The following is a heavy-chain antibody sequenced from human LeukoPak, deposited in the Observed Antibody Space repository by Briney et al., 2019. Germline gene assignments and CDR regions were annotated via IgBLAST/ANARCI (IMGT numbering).Heavy chain of an antibody. CDR1: GGTFSSYA. Sequence: SVKVSCKASGGTFSSYAISWVRQAPGQGLEWMGGIIPIFGTANYAQRFQGRVTITADKSTSTAYMELSSLRSEDTAVYYCARDGDYDILTGYYKGFDYWGQGTLVTVSS. CDR2: IIPIFGTA. D-gene: IGHD3-9*01. V-gene: IGHV1-69*06. J-gene: IGHJ4*02. CDR3: ARDGDYDILTGYYKGFDY.